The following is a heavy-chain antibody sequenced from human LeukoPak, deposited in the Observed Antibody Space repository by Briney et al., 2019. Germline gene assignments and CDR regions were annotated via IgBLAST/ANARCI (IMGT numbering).Heavy chain of an antibody. CDR2: IYHSGST. J-gene: IGHJ1*01. V-gene: IGHV4-38-2*02. CDR3: ARSNMAFFFQH. CDR1: GYSISSGYY. Sequence: PSETLSLTCTVSGYSISSGYYWGWIRQPPGKGLEWIGSIYHSGSTYYNPSLKSRVTISVDTSKNQFSLKLSSVTAADTAVYYCARSNMAFFFQHWGQGTLVTVSS. D-gene: IGHD3-3*02.